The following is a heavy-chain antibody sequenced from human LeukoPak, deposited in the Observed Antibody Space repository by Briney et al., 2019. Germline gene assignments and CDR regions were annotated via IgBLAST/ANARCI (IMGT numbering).Heavy chain of an antibody. CDR1: GGSISSSSYY. D-gene: IGHD4-23*01. CDR2: IYYSGST. Sequence: PSETLSLTCTVSGGSISSSSYYWGWIRQPPGKGLEWIGSIYYSGSTYYNPSLKSRVTISVDTSKNQFSLKLSSVTAADTAVYYCARVLSMTTVVTRTNWYFDLWGRGTLVTVSS. V-gene: IGHV4-39*07. J-gene: IGHJ2*01. CDR3: ARVLSMTTVVTRTNWYFDL.